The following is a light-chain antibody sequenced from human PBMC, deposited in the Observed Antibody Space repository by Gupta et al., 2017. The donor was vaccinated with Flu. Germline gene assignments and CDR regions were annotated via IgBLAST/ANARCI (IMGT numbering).Light chain of an antibody. CDR2: DDS. CDR1: NIGSKT. J-gene: IGLJ2*01. Sequence: SYVLTQPPSVSVAPGKTARIACGGTNIGSKTVHWYQQKPGQAPVLVVYDDSGRPSGIPERFSGSNSGNTATLTNSRVEGGDEADYYCQVWDSTSDHVIFGGGTRLTVL. CDR3: QVWDSTSDHVI. V-gene: IGLV3-21*03.